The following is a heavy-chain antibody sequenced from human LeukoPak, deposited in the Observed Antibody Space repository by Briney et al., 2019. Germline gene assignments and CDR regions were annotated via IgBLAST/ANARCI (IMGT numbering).Heavy chain of an antibody. V-gene: IGHV1-18*01. J-gene: IGHJ4*02. CDR2: ISAYNGKT. D-gene: IGHD3-16*01. Sequence: SVKVSRKASGYTVTSYVISCVRRAPGQGLECMGWISAYNGKTTYAQTVEGRVNLTTDTSTSTAYMELRSLRSDDTAVYYCARDGGGSLFDYWGQGTLVTVSS. CDR1: GYTVTSYV. CDR3: ARDGGGSLFDY.